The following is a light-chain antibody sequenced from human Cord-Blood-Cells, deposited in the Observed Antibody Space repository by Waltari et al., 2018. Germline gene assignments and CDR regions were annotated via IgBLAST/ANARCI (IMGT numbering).Light chain of an antibody. CDR1: QDISNY. Sequence: DIQMTQSPSSLSASVGDRVTITCQASQDISNYLNWYQQKPGKAPKLLIYDASNLETGVPSRFSGSGSGTDFTFTINSLQPEDIATYYCQQYDNLPKTTFGPGTKVDIK. J-gene: IGKJ3*01. V-gene: IGKV1-33*01. CDR3: QQYDNLPKTT. CDR2: DAS.